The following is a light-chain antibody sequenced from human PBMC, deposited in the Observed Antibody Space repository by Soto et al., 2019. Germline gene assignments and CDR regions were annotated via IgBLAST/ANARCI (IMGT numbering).Light chain of an antibody. CDR3: QQSYSTPRT. Sequence: DIQMTQSPSSLSASRGDRVTITCLSSQSISSYLNWYQQKPGKAPKLLIYDASSLQSGVPSRYSGSGSGTDFTLTISSLEPEDFATYYCQQSYSTPRTFGQGTKVDIK. J-gene: IGKJ2*01. CDR2: DAS. CDR1: QSISSY. V-gene: IGKV1-39*01.